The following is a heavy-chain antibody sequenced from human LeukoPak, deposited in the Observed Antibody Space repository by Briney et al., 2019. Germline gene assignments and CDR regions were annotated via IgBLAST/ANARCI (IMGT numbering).Heavy chain of an antibody. V-gene: IGHV3-74*01. D-gene: IGHD3-22*01. CDR2: INTDGSNT. J-gene: IGHJ4*02. Sequence: GGSLRLSCATSGFTFSNFWMHWVRQTPGKGLVWVSRINTDGSNTIYADSVKGRFTISRDNSKNTLYLQMNSLRAEDTAVYYRAEDTRSNYYDSPDYWGQGTLVTVSS. CDR1: GFTFSNFW. CDR3: AEDTRSNYYDSPDY.